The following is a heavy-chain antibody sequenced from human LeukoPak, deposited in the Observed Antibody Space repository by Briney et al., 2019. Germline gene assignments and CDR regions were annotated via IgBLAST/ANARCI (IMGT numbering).Heavy chain of an antibody. J-gene: IGHJ3*02. CDR2: INHSGST. D-gene: IGHD4-23*01. CDR3: ARGADYGGNGHDAFDI. CDR1: GGSFSGYY. Sequence: SETLSLTCAVYGGSFSGYYWRWIRQPPGKGLEWSGEINHSGSTNYNPSLKSRVTISVDTSKNQFSLKLSSVTAADTAVYYCARGADYGGNGHDAFDIWGQGTMVTVSS. V-gene: IGHV4-34*01.